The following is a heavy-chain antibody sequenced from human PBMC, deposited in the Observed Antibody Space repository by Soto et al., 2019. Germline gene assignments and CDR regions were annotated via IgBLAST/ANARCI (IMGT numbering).Heavy chain of an antibody. CDR1: GYSISSGYY. V-gene: IGHV4-38-2*01. D-gene: IGHD6-13*01. CDR2: IFHSGTT. CDR3: ARGRSPYSSSGPPFDP. Sequence: SETLSLTCAVSGYSISSGYYWGWIRQPPGKGLEWIGSIFHSGTTHHNPSLKSRVTISVDTSKNQFSLKLSSVTAADTAVYYCARGRSPYSSSGPPFDPWGQGTLVTVSS. J-gene: IGHJ5*02.